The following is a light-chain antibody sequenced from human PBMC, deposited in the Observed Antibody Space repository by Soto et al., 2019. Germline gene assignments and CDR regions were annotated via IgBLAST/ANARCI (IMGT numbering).Light chain of an antibody. J-gene: IGLJ7*01. V-gene: IGLV4-69*01. CDR3: QTWGTGSAIVV. CDR2: DNSGGSH. Sequence: QSVLTQSPSASASLGASVKLTCTLSSGHSNYAIAWHQQQPEKGPRYLLKDNSGGSHIKGDGIRDRFSGSSSVAQRYLFISSLQSEDEADYYCQTWGTGSAIVVFGGGTQLTVL. CDR1: SGHSNYA.